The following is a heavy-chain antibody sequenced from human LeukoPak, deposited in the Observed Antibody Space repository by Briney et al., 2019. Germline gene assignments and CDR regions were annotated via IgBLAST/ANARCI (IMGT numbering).Heavy chain of an antibody. J-gene: IGHJ4*02. D-gene: IGHD3-3*01. CDR3: ARGKLKIYDFWRGDYFDY. Sequence: SQTLSLTCTVSGGSISSGDYYWSWIRQPPGKGLEWIGYIYYSGSTYYSPSLKSRVTISVDTSKNQFSLKLRSVTAADTAVYYCARGKLKIYDFWRGDYFDYWGQGTLVTVSS. CDR1: GGSISSGDYY. CDR2: IYYSGST. V-gene: IGHV4-30-4*01.